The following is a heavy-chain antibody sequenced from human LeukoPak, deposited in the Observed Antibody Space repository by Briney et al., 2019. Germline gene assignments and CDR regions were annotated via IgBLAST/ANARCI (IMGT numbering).Heavy chain of an antibody. CDR2: IIPILGIA. D-gene: IGHD3-9*01. J-gene: IGHJ4*02. Sequence: GASVKVSCKASGGTFSSYAISWVRQAPGQGLEWMGRIIPILGIANYAQKFQGRVTITADKSTSTAYMELSSLRSEDPAVYYCARDDILTGYSAMGYWGQGTLVTVSS. CDR1: GGTFSSYA. CDR3: ARDDILTGYSAMGY. V-gene: IGHV1-69*04.